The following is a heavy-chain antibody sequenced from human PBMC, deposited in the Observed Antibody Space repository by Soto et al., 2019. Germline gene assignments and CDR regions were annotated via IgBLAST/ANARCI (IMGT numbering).Heavy chain of an antibody. D-gene: IGHD2-15*01. CDR1: GYTFTSYG. J-gene: IGHJ4*02. Sequence: QVQLVQSGAEVKKPGASVKVSCKASGYTFTSYGISWVRQAPGQGLEWMGWISAYNGNTNYAQQLQGRVTMTTDTSTSTAYMELRSLRSDDTAVYYCAGGYCSGGSCSLSDYWGQRNLVTVSS. V-gene: IGHV1-18*01. CDR2: ISAYNGNT. CDR3: AGGYCSGGSCSLSDY.